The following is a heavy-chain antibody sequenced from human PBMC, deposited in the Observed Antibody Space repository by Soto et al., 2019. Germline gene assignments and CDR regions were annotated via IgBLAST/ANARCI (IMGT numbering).Heavy chain of an antibody. CDR3: ARGPDSGSSSDYYYGMDV. CDR2: INHSGST. V-gene: IGHV4-34*01. Sequence: SETLSLTCAVYGGSFSGYYWSWIRQPPGKGLEWIGEINHSGSTNYNPSLKSRVTISVDTSKNQFSLKLSSVTAADTAVYYCARGPDSGSSSDYYYGMDVWGQGTTVTVSS. J-gene: IGHJ6*02. CDR1: GGSFSGYY. D-gene: IGHD6-6*01.